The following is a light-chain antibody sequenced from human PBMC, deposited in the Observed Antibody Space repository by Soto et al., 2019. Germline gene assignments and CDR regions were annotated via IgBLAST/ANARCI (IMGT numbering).Light chain of an antibody. Sequence: DIQMTQSPSSLSASVGDRVTITCQASQDIRNHLNWYQQKPGKAPKLLIFDASNLETGGPSRYSGSGSGTDFTFTISSLQTEDIATYYCQQYGNLITFGQGTRLEI. V-gene: IGKV1-33*01. CDR1: QDIRNH. J-gene: IGKJ5*01. CDR3: QQYGNLIT. CDR2: DAS.